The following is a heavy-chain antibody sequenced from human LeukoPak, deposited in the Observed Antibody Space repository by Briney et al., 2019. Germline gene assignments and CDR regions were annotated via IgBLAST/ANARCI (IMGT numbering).Heavy chain of an antibody. CDR1: GFTFSSYA. CDR2: ISGSGGST. CDR3: AKEGPLRSSTSCYYFDY. Sequence: GGSLRLSCAASGFTFSSYAMSWVRQAPGKGLEWVSAISGSGGSTYYADSVKGRFTISRDNSKNTLHLQMNSLRAEDTAVYYCAKEGPLRSSTSCYYFDYWGQGTLVTVSS. J-gene: IGHJ4*02. D-gene: IGHD2-2*01. V-gene: IGHV3-23*01.